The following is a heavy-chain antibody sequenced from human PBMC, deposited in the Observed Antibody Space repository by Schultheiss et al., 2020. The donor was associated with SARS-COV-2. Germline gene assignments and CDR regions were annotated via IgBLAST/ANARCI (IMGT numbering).Heavy chain of an antibody. CDR3: ARTYYDFWSGYYIPSGMDV. CDR1: GGSISSGGYY. Sequence: SETLSLTCTVSGGSISSGGYYWSWIRQHPGKGLEWIGYIYYSGSTYYNPSLKSRVTISVDTSKNQFSLKLSSVTAADTAVYYCARTYYDFWSGYYIPSGMDVWGQGTTVTVSS. V-gene: IGHV4-31*03. CDR2: IYYSGST. D-gene: IGHD3-3*01. J-gene: IGHJ6*02.